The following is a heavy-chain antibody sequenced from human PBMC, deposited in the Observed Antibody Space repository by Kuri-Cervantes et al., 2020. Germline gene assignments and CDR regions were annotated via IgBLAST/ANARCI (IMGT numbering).Heavy chain of an antibody. Sequence: GSLRLSCTVSSYSITSSYYWGWIRQSPGKGLEWIGSIYHSGSTYYSPSLKSRVTISVDTSKNQFSLRLPSVTAADTAVYYCARRHNSGWIDYWGQGTLVTVSS. CDR2: IYHSGST. J-gene: IGHJ4*02. V-gene: IGHV4-38-2*02. CDR1: SYSITSSYY. CDR3: ARRHNSGWIDY. D-gene: IGHD6-19*01.